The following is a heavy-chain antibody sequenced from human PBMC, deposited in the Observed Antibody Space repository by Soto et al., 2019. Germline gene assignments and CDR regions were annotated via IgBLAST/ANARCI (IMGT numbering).Heavy chain of an antibody. CDR2: INTDGSSR. Sequence: EVQLVESGGGLVQPGGSLRLSCVASGFTFSRYWMHWVRQVPGTGLVWVSRINTDGSSRSYADSVKGRFTISRDNAKNTLYLQMNSLRAEDTAVYYCARVGLGAFDAFDVWGQGTLFTVSS. V-gene: IGHV3-74*01. D-gene: IGHD1-26*01. CDR1: GFTFSRYW. CDR3: ARVGLGAFDAFDV. J-gene: IGHJ3*01.